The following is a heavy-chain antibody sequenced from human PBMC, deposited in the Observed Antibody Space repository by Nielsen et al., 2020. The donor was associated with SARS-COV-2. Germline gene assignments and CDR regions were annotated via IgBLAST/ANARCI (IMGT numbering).Heavy chain of an antibody. CDR2: INPNSGAT. CDR3: ARDGVGATGSMDV. D-gene: IGHD1-26*01. J-gene: IGHJ6*03. CDR1: GYTFTGYF. V-gene: IGHV1-2*04. Sequence: ASVKVSCKASGYTFTGYFMHWVRQAPGQGLEWMGWINPNSGATNYAQKFQDWVTMTRDTSSSTAYMELSSLRSDDTAVYYCARDGVGATGSMDVWGKGTTVTVSS.